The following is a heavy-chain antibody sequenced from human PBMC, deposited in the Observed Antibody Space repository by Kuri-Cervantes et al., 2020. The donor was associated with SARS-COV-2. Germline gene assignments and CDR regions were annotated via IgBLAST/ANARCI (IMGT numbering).Heavy chain of an antibody. CDR1: GFTFSSYW. CDR2: IKTEGGEK. D-gene: IGHD3-10*01. J-gene: IGHJ4*02. Sequence: ETLSLTCAASGFTFSSYWMSWVRQAPGKGLEWVAAIKTEGGEKHYVDSVRGRFTISRDDAKNSLYLQMNSLRAEDTAVYYCASLDHGLGSYYHTFPHDYWGLGTQVTVSS. CDR3: ASLDHGLGSYYHTFPHDY. V-gene: IGHV3-7*01.